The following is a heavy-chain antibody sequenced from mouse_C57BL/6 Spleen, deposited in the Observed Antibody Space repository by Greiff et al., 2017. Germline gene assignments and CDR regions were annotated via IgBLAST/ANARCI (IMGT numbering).Heavy chain of an antibody. CDR2: IHPNSGST. CDR3: ARIYYYGSTWYFDV. CDR1: GYTFTSYW. D-gene: IGHD1-1*01. V-gene: IGHV1-64*01. Sequence: QVQLQQPGAELVKPGASVKLSCKASGYTFTSYWMHWVKQRPGKGLEWIGMIHPNSGSTNYNEKFKSKATLTVDKSSSTAYMQLSSLTSEDSAVYYCARIYYYGSTWYFDVWGTGTTVTVSS. J-gene: IGHJ1*03.